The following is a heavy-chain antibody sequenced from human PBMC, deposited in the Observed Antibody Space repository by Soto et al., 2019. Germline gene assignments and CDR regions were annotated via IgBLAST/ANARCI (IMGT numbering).Heavy chain of an antibody. V-gene: IGHV3-74*01. CDR3: ARDLSGRADV. CDR1: EFTFSSYW. D-gene: IGHD3-10*01. Sequence: EVQLVESGGGFVRPGGSLRLSCVASEFTFSSYWMHWVRQVPGKGLVWVSRPNEDGSFTTYADSVKGRFTISRDNAKKTLYLPMNSLRADDTAVYYGARDLSGRADVWGQGTTVTVYS. CDR2: PNEDGSFT. J-gene: IGHJ6*02.